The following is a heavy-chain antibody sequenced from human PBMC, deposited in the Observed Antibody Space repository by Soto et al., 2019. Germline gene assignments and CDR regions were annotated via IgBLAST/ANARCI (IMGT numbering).Heavy chain of an antibody. J-gene: IGHJ4*02. CDR2: IYSSGGS. CDR1: GASVSSGDYY. CDR3: VGTGTTDDY. Sequence: TLSLTCTFSGASVSSGDYYWSCIRQPPGKGLEWIGYIYSSGGSYYNPSLKGRLTISIDTSKNQFSLKLNSVTVADTAIYYCVGTGTTDDYWGQGTLVTVSS. V-gene: IGHV4-30-4*01. D-gene: IGHD1-1*01.